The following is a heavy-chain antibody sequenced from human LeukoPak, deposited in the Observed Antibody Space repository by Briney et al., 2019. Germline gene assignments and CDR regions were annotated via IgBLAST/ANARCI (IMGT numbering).Heavy chain of an antibody. CDR2: NRYDGSNK. V-gene: IGHV3-30*02. CDR1: AFTFSSYG. Sequence: PGGSLRLSCAASAFTFSSYGMHWVRQAPGKGLECVAFNRYDGSNKYYADSVKGRFTISRDNAKNTLYLQMNSLRAEDTAVYYCARTRYSSGWFDYWGQGTLVTVSS. D-gene: IGHD6-19*01. CDR3: ARTRYSSGWFDY. J-gene: IGHJ4*02.